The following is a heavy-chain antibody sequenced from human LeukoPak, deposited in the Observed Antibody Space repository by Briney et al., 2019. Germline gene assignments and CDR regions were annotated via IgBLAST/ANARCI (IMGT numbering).Heavy chain of an antibody. CDR2: IYYSGST. CDR3: AIRAAIGVYEGFGEFPTHPFDY. Sequence: SETLSLTCTVSGGSISSSSYYWGWVRQPPGKGLEWIGSIYYSGSTYYNPSLKSRVTISVDTSKNQFSLKLSSVTAADTAVYYCAIRAAIGVYEGFGEFPTHPFDYWGQGALVTVSS. D-gene: IGHD3-10*01. CDR1: GGSISSSSYY. V-gene: IGHV4-39*01. J-gene: IGHJ4*02.